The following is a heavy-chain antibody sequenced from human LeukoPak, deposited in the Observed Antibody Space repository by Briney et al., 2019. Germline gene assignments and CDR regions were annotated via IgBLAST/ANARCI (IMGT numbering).Heavy chain of an antibody. V-gene: IGHV4-34*01. Sequence: SETLSLTCAVYGGSFSGYYWSWIRQPPGKGLEWIGEINHSGSTNYNPSLKSRVTISVDTSKNQFSLKLSSVTAADTAVYYCARGGGRDYGSGSYYPLYYYYYMDVWGKGTTVTISS. J-gene: IGHJ6*03. CDR1: GGSFSGYY. CDR3: ARGGGRDYGSGSYYPLYYYYYMDV. CDR2: INHSGST. D-gene: IGHD3-10*01.